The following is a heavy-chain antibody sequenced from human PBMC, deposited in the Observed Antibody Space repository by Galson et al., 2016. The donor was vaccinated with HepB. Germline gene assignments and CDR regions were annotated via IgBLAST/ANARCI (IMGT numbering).Heavy chain of an antibody. V-gene: IGHV4-34*01. D-gene: IGHD3-22*01. CDR3: ARHDRYSSGYSGAFDI. Sequence: SETLSLTCAVYGGSFSGYYWSWIRQPPGKGLEWIGEINHSGSTNYNPSLKSRVTISVDTPKNQFSLKLSSVTAADTAVYYCARHDRYSSGYSGAFDIWGQGTMVTVSS. CDR1: GGSFSGYY. J-gene: IGHJ3*02. CDR2: INHSGST.